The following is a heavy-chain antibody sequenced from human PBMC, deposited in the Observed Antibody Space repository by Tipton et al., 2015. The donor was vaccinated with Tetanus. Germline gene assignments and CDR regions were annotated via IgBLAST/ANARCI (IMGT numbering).Heavy chain of an antibody. J-gene: IGHJ4*02. CDR1: GFSFNTYG. V-gene: IGHV3-48*01. D-gene: IGHD1-1*01. Sequence: SLRLSCAASGFSFNTYGMNWVRQAPGKGLEWISYTSSSSSPIYYAESVKGRFTISRDNSKNTLFLQMNSLRAEDTALYYCVRVVQVFSFQPFDYWGQGTLVTVSS. CDR3: VRVVQVFSFQPFDY. CDR2: TSSSSSPI.